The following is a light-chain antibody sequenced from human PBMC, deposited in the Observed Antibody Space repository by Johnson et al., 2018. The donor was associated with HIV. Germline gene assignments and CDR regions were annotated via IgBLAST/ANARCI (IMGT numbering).Light chain of an antibody. J-gene: IGLJ1*01. Sequence: SMLTQPPSVSAAPGQKVTIPCSGSSSNIGNNYVSWYQQLPGTAPKLLIYDNNKRPSGIPDRFSGSKSGTSATLGIAGLQTGDEADYYCGTWDNSLSTGAVFGTGTKVTVL. CDR3: GTWDNSLSTGAV. V-gene: IGLV1-51*01. CDR1: SSNIGNNY. CDR2: DNN.